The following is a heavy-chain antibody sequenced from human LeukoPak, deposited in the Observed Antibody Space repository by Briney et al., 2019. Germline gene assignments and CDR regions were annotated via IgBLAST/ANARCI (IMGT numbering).Heavy chain of an antibody. D-gene: IGHD6-13*01. Sequence: EGSLRLSCAASGFTFGTSAMSWVRQAPGKGPEWVSTFGRSGPDTYYSDSVKGRFTIFRDNSKNTLYLQMNSLRDEDTAVYYCAKGSLGSWYYFDYWGQGTLVTVSS. CDR2: FGRSGPDT. CDR1: GFTFGTSA. J-gene: IGHJ4*02. V-gene: IGHV3-23*01. CDR3: AKGSLGSWYYFDY.